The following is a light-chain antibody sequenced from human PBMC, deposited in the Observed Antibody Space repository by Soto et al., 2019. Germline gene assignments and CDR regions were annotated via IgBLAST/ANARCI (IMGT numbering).Light chain of an antibody. J-gene: IGLJ3*02. Sequence: QSVLTQPRSVSGSPGQSVTLSCTGISSDVGSYNYVSWYQQHPGKAPKLMIDDVNKRPSGVPDRFSGSRSGNTASLTISGLQAEDEADYYCCSYAGSYTWVFGGGTKLTVL. CDR1: SSDVGSYNY. CDR2: DVN. CDR3: CSYAGSYTWV. V-gene: IGLV2-11*01.